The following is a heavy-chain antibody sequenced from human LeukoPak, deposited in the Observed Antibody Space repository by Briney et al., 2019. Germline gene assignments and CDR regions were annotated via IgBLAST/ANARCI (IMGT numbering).Heavy chain of an antibody. CDR1: GFTFSSYG. J-gene: IGHJ4*02. CDR3: AKGNYFDY. CDR2: IRYDGSNK. V-gene: IGHV3-30*02. D-gene: IGHD6-13*01. Sequence: PGGSLRLSCAAPGFTFSSYGVHWVRQAPGKGLEWVAFIRYDGSNKYYADSVKGRFTTSRDNSKNTLYLQMNSLRGEDTAVYYCAKGNYFDYWGQGTLVTVSS.